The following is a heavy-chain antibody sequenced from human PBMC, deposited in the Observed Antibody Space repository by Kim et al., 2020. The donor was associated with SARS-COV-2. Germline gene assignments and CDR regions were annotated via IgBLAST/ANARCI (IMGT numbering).Heavy chain of an antibody. CDR2: IIPIFGTA. CDR1: GGTFSSYA. D-gene: IGHD3-10*01. V-gene: IGHV1-69*06. CDR3: ARGPPPYYYGSGTPLEIQQKTWFDP. J-gene: IGHJ5*02. Sequence: SVKVSCKASGGTFSSYAISWVRQAPGQGLEWMGGIIPIFGTANYAQKFQGRVTITADKSTSTAYMELSSLRSEDTAVYYCARGPPPYYYGSGTPLEIQQKTWFDPWGQGTLVTVSS.